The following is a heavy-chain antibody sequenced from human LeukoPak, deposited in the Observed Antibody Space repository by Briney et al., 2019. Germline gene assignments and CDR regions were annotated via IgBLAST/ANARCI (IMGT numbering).Heavy chain of an antibody. J-gene: IGHJ4*02. D-gene: IGHD2-21*01. CDR2: IHTSGSP. CDR1: GASISGHY. CDR3: ARQRLDGDILGFDW. V-gene: IGHV4-4*07. Sequence: PSETLSLTCNVSGASISGHYWSWIRHPAGKSLEWIGRIHTSGSPIYSPSLSSRVTMSVDTSKGQFSLTMNSLTAADTAIYYCARQRLDGDILGFDWWGQGTLVTVSS.